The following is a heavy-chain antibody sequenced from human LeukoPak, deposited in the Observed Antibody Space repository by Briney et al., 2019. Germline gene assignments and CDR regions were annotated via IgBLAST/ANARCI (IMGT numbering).Heavy chain of an antibody. CDR1: GYTFTSYD. CDR2: MNPNSGNT. V-gene: IGHV1-8*01. D-gene: IGHD3-22*01. CDR3: ARGGSYYYDSSGYFYAFDI. J-gene: IGHJ3*02. Sequence: ASVKVSCKASGYTFTSYDINWVRQATGQGLEWMGWMNPNSGNTGYAQKFQGRVTMTRNTSISTAYMELSSLRSEDTAVYYCARGGSYYYDSSGYFYAFDIWGQGTMVTVSS.